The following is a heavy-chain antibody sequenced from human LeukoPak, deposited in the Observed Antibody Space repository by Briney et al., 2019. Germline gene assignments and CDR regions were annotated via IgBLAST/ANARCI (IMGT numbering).Heavy chain of an antibody. Sequence: PSETLSLTCSVSGGSISTYYWTWIRQPPGKGLEWIGYIYYTGSTNYNPSLKSRATMSVDTSKSQLSLKMTSVTAADTGVYYCARGAGYQPHEGFPDYWGQGTLVTVSS. V-gene: IGHV4-59*08. CDR3: ARGAGYQPHEGFPDY. CDR1: GGSISTYY. CDR2: IYYTGST. D-gene: IGHD2-2*01. J-gene: IGHJ4*02.